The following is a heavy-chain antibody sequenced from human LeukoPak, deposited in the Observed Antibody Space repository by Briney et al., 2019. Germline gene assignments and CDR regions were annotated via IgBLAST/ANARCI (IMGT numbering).Heavy chain of an antibody. D-gene: IGHD6-13*01. Sequence: ASVKVSCKASGYTFTGYYMHWVRQAPGQGLEWMGWINPNSGGTNYAQKFQGRVTMTRDTSITTAYMELSRLTSDDTAVYYCARQGHFSSSWAPSIQHWGQGTLVTVS. CDR2: INPNSGGT. CDR1: GYTFTGYY. J-gene: IGHJ1*01. CDR3: ARQGHFSSSWAPSIQH. V-gene: IGHV1-2*02.